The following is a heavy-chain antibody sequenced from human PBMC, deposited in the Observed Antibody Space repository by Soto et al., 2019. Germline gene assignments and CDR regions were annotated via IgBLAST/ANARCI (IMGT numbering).Heavy chain of an antibody. V-gene: IGHV4-31*02. D-gene: IGHD3-22*01. CDR2: RYYSEST. CDR1: GGSITTGVYY. CDR3: DSSGYLNYFDY. J-gene: IGHJ4*02. Sequence: SETRSLTWTVSGGSITTGVYYWMWIRQLPGKGLEWTGHRYYSESTYYNPSLKSRVSISLDTSKNQFSLKLSFVTAADTAMYYYDSSGYLNYFDYWGQGTLVTVSS.